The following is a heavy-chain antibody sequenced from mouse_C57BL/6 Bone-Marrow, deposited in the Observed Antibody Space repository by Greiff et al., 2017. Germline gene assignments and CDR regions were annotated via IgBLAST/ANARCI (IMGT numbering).Heavy chain of an antibody. J-gene: IGHJ1*03. V-gene: IGHV1-82*01. CDR3: ARGTTGWYFDV. CDR2: IYPGDGDT. D-gene: IGHD1-1*01. CDR1: GYAFSSSW. Sequence: VQLKESGPELVKPGASVKISCKASGYAFSSSWMNWVKQRPGTGLEWIGRIYPGDGDTNYKGKFKGKATLTADKTSRTAYMQLCSLTSEDSAVYVCARGTTGWYFDVWGTGTTVTVSS.